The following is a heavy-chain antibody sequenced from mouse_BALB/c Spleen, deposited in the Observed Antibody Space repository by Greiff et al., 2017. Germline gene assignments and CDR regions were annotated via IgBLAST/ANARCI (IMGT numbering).Heavy chain of an antibody. D-gene: IGHD2-4*01. V-gene: IGHV3-2*02. CDR2: ISYSGST. J-gene: IGHJ4*01. CDR1: GYSITSDYA. CDR3: ARRRLNGYAMDY. Sequence: EVQLQQSGPGLVKPSQSLSLTCTVTGYSITSDYAWNWIRQFPGNKLEWMGYISYSGSTSYNPSLKSRISITRDTSKNQFFLQLNSVTTEDTATYYCARRRLNGYAMDYWGQGTSVTVSS.